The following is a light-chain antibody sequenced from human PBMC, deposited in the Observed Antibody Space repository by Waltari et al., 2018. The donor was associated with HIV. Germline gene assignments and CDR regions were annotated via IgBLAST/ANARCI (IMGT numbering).Light chain of an antibody. Sequence: EIVMTQSPVTLSVSPGESATLSCRASQNVGNKIVWYQRRPGQSPRLIMLATSVRATGIPTRFSGSGSGTDFALIITTPQPEDYGIYYCQQYNGSWTFGRGT. V-gene: IGKV3D-15*03. CDR3: QQYNGSWT. CDR2: ATS. J-gene: IGKJ1*01. CDR1: QNVGNK.